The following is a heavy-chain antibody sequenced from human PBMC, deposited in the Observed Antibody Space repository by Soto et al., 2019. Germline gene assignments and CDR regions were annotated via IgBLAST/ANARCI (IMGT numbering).Heavy chain of an antibody. J-gene: IGHJ3*02. CDR3: AREQVGIPAFDI. Sequence: QVQLVESGGGVVQPGRSLRLSCAASGFTFSSYGMHWVRQAPGKGLEWVAVIWYDGSNKYYADSVKGRFTISRDNSKNTLYLQMNSLRAEDTAVYYCAREQVGIPAFDIWGQGTMVTVSS. CDR1: GFTFSSYG. CDR2: IWYDGSNK. V-gene: IGHV3-33*01. D-gene: IGHD3-16*02.